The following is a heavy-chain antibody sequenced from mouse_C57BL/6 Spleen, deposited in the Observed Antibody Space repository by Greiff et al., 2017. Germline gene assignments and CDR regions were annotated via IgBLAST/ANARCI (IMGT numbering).Heavy chain of an antibody. CDR1: GYAFTNYL. J-gene: IGHJ4*01. Sequence: VMLVESGAELVRPGTSVKVSCKASGYAFTNYLIEWVKQRPGQGLEWIGVINPGSGGTNYNEKFKGKATLTADKSSSTAYMQLSSLTSEDSAVYFCARRLLLYAMDYWGQGTSVTVSS. D-gene: IGHD2-3*01. CDR2: INPGSGGT. V-gene: IGHV1-54*01. CDR3: ARRLLLYAMDY.